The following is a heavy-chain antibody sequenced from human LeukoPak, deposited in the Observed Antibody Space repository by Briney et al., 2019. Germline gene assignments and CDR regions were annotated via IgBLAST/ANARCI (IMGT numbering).Heavy chain of an antibody. J-gene: IGHJ6*03. CDR3: AKGDYGYYYYMDV. CDR1: GLTFSNYA. V-gene: IGHV3-23*01. Sequence: GGSLRLSCAASGLTFSNYAVKWVRQAPGKGLEWVSTISANGGATYYADSVKGRFTISRDNSKNTVHLQMTSLRADDTAIYSCAKGDYGYYYYMDVWGKGTTVTVSS. CDR2: ISANGGAT. D-gene: IGHD4-17*01.